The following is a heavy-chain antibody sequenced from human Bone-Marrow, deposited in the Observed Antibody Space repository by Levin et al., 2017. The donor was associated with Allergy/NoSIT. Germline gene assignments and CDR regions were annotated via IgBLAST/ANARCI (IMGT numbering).Heavy chain of an antibody. Sequence: ASVKVSCKASGYTFTSFDMHWVRQAPGQGPEWMGWMNPNSGDTGYAQGFEGRVTLTRNTSMATAYMELDSLISEDTAVYYCARVPRMRWRHFSSWGQGTPVTVSS. D-gene: IGHD5-24*01. CDR1: GYTFTSFD. J-gene: IGHJ4*02. CDR2: MNPNSGDT. CDR3: ARVPRMRWRHFSS. V-gene: IGHV1-8*01.